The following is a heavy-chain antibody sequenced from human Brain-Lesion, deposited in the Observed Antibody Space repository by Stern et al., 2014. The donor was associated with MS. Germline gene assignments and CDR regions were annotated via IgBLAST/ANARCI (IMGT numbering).Heavy chain of an antibody. CDR1: GGSISSGGYY. CDR2: IHYSGSP. CDR3: ARVGVYVQTGWFDP. J-gene: IGHJ5*02. V-gene: IGHV4-31*03. D-gene: IGHD2-8*01. Sequence: MQLVESGPGLVKPSQTLSLTCTVSGGSISSGGYYWSWIRQHPGKGLEGIGYIHYSGSPYYNSALKSRVTISRDTSKNQFSLNLNSVTAADTAVYYCARVGVYVQTGWFDPWGQGALVTVSS.